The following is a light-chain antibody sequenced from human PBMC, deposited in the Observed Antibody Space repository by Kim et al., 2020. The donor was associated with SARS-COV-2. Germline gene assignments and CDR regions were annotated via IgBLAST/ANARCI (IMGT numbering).Light chain of an antibody. J-gene: IGLJ3*02. CDR1: SSNIGSNV. CDR2: SND. CDR3: AAWDDSLNGSV. V-gene: IGLV1-44*01. Sequence: GQRVTISCSGGSSNIGSNVVNWYQQLPGTAPKLLIYSNDYRPSGVPDRFSGSKSGTSASLDISGLQSEDEADYYCAAWDDSLNGSVFGGGTQLTVL.